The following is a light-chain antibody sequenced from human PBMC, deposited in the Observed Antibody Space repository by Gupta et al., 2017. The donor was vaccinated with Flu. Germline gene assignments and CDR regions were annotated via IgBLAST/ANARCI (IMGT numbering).Light chain of an antibody. CDR2: DVS. Sequence: DIQMTQSPSSLSASVGDRVTITCRASQSVSGYVNWYQQRPGKAPKLLISDVSNLQSGVPSKFSGSGSGTXFTLTIXNLQAEDSATYYCQQGVGVPNTFGXGTKLDIK. CDR3: QQGVGVPNT. J-gene: IGKJ4*01. V-gene: IGKV1-39*01. CDR1: QSVSGY.